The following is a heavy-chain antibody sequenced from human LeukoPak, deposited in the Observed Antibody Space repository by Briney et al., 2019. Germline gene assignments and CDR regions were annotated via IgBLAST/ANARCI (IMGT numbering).Heavy chain of an antibody. CDR3: ARGGSGWTDDAFDI. CDR1: GGTFSSYA. D-gene: IGHD3-22*01. J-gene: IGHJ3*02. V-gene: IGHV1-69*13. Sequence: ASVKVSCKASGGTFSSYAISWVRQAPGQGLEWMGGIIPIFGTANYAQKFQGRVTITADESTSTAYMELSSLRSEDTAVYYCARGGSGWTDDAFDIWGQGTMVTVSS. CDR2: IIPIFGTA.